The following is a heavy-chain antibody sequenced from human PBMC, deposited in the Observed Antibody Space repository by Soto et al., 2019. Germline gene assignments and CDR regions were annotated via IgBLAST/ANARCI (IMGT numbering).Heavy chain of an antibody. Sequence: ASVKVSCKASGGTFSSYAISWVRQAPGQGLEWMGGIIPIFGTANYAQKFQGRVTITADESTSTAYMELSSLRSEDTAVYYCARVFLTSSSWYRDAFDIWGQGTMVTVSS. J-gene: IGHJ3*02. CDR2: IIPIFGTA. V-gene: IGHV1-69*13. CDR3: ARVFLTSSSWYRDAFDI. D-gene: IGHD6-13*01. CDR1: GGTFSSYA.